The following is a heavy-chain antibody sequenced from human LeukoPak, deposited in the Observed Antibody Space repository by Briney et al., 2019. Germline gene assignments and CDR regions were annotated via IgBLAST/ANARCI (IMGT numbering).Heavy chain of an antibody. CDR2: INSDGSST. CDR1: GFTFSSYW. D-gene: IGHD1-26*01. Sequence: GGSLRLSCAASGFTFSSYWMHWVRQAPGKGLVWVSRINSDGSSTSYANSVKGRFTISRDNAKNMLHLQMNSLRAEDTAVYYCAGSSDAFDIWGQGTMVTVSS. CDR3: AGSSDAFDI. J-gene: IGHJ3*02. V-gene: IGHV3-74*01.